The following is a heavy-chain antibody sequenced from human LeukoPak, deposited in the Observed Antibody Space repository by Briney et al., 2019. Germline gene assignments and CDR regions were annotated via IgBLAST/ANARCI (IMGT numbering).Heavy chain of an antibody. J-gene: IGHJ4*02. CDR3: ARVLRLCSGETCRDYFDS. D-gene: IGHD3-16*01. CDR1: GGSFSGYY. CDR2: IYYTGST. V-gene: IGHV4-59*01. Sequence: SETLSLTCAVYGGSFSGYYWSWIRQPQGKGLEWIGYIYYTGSTIYNPSLKSGVSMSVATSKNQFSLTLSSVSAADTAVYYCARVLRLCSGETCRDYFDSWGQGTLVTVPS.